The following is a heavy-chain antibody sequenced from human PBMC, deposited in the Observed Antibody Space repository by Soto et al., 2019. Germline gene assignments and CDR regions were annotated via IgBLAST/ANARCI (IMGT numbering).Heavy chain of an antibody. D-gene: IGHD6-19*01. Sequence: GGSLRLSXAASGFTFSSYWMHWVRQAPGKGLVWVSRINSDGSSTSYADSVKGRFTISRDNAKNTLYLQMNSLRAEDTAVYYCARGGRLAVGALPYYYGMDVWGQGTTVTVSS. CDR1: GFTFSSYW. CDR2: INSDGSST. J-gene: IGHJ6*02. CDR3: ARGGRLAVGALPYYYGMDV. V-gene: IGHV3-74*01.